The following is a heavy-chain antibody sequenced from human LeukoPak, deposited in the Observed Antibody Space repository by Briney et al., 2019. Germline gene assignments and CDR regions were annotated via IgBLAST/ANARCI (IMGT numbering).Heavy chain of an antibody. CDR3: ARGAPYYYDSSGYLFDY. D-gene: IGHD3-22*01. V-gene: IGHV4-59*01. Sequence: PSETLSLTCTVSGGSINSYYWSWIRQPPGKGLECIGYIYYSGSTNYNPSLKSGVSISVDTSKNQCSLKLSSVTAADTAVYYCARGAPYYYDSSGYLFDYWGQGTLVTVSS. CDR2: IYYSGST. J-gene: IGHJ4*02. CDR1: GGSINSYY.